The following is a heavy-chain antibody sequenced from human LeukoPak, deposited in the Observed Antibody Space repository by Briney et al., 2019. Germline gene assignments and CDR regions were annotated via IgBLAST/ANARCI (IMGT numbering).Heavy chain of an antibody. CDR2: IYYSGST. Sequence: SETLSLTCTVSGGSISSGDYYWSWIRQPPGKGLEWIGYIYYSGSTYYNPSLKSRVTISVDTSKNQFSLKLSSVTAADTAVYYCAREAGIAATTTSFDYWGQGTLVTASS. J-gene: IGHJ4*02. D-gene: IGHD5-12*01. CDR3: AREAGIAATTTSFDY. V-gene: IGHV4-30-4*01. CDR1: GGSISSGDYY.